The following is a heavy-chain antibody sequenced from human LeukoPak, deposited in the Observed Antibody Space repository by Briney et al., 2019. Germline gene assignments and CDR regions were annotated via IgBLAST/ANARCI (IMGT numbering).Heavy chain of an antibody. Sequence: KTGGSLRLSCAASGFTFSDSAMHWVRQAPGKGLEWVGRIKRKTDSGTTDYAAPVKGRFTISRDDSKNMLYLQMNSLKTEDTAVYYCTGHYDSTFDYWGQGTLVTVSS. CDR3: TGHYDSTFDY. J-gene: IGHJ4*02. D-gene: IGHD3-22*01. CDR2: IKRKTDSGTT. CDR1: GFTFSDSA. V-gene: IGHV3-15*01.